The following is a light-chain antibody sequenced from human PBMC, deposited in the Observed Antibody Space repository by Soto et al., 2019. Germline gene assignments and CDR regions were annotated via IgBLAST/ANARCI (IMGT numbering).Light chain of an antibody. Sequence: QSVLTQPPSVSGAPGQRVTISCTGSSSNIGAGYDVHWYQQLPGTAPKLLIYGNSNRPSGVPDRFSGSKSGTSASLAITGLQAADEADYYCQSYDRSLSGSYVFGTGTKVTVL. CDR3: QSYDRSLSGSYV. CDR2: GNS. CDR1: SSNIGAGYD. J-gene: IGLJ1*01. V-gene: IGLV1-40*01.